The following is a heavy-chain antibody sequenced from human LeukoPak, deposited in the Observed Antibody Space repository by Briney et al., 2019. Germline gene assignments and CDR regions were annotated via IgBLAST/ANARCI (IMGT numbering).Heavy chain of an antibody. Sequence: PSETLSLTCTVSGGSISSYYWSWIRQPPGKGLEWIGYIYYSGSTNYNPSLKSRVTISVDTSKNQFSLKLSSVTAADTAVYYCAGCSGSGSYAFDIWGQGTMVTVSS. CDR1: GGSISSYY. V-gene: IGHV4-59*01. J-gene: IGHJ3*02. D-gene: IGHD3-10*01. CDR2: IYYSGST. CDR3: AGCSGSGSYAFDI.